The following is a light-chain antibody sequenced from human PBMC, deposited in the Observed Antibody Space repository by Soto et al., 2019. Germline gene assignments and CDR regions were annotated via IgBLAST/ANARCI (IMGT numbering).Light chain of an antibody. CDR3: QQCYIYWT. Sequence: DIQMTQSPSTLSASVGDTVTITCRASQTINNCLAWYQQKPGKAPKLLISDASSLEPGVPSRFSGSGSGTEFPLSISSLQPDDFATYYCQQCYIYWTFGQGTKVDIK. V-gene: IGKV1-5*01. CDR2: DAS. J-gene: IGKJ1*01. CDR1: QTINNC.